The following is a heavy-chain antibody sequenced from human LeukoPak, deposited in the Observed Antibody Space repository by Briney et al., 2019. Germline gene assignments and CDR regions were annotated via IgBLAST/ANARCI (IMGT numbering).Heavy chain of an antibody. CDR3: ASSNWYTRNAFDI. J-gene: IGHJ3*02. CDR2: ISSSSSYI. CDR1: GFTFSSYS. Sequence: PGGSLRHSCAASGFTFSSYSMNWVRQAPGKGLEWVSSISSSSSYIYYADSVKGRFTISRDNAKNSLYLQMNSLRAEDTAVYYCASSNWYTRNAFDIWGQGPMVSVFS. D-gene: IGHD1/OR15-1a*01. V-gene: IGHV3-21*01.